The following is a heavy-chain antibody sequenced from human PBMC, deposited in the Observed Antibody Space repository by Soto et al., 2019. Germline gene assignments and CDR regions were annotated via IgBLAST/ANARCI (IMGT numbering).Heavy chain of an antibody. J-gene: IGHJ1*01. Sequence: QVQLVQSGAEVKKPGSSVKVSCKASGGTFSSYTISWVRQAPGQGLEWMGRIIPILGIANYAQKFQGRVTITADKSTSTAFMELSSLRSEDTAVYYCARDDYDSSSYLARGYFQHWGQGTLVTFSS. D-gene: IGHD3-22*01. V-gene: IGHV1-69*08. CDR2: IIPILGIA. CDR3: ARDDYDSSSYLARGYFQH. CDR1: GGTFSSYT.